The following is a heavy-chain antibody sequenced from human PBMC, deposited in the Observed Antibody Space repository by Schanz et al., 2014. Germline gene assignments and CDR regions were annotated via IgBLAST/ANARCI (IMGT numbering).Heavy chain of an antibody. J-gene: IGHJ3*02. D-gene: IGHD7-27*01. CDR2: INPDSGTT. CDR1: GYTFTASH. Sequence: QVQLVQSGAEVKKPGASVKVSCKASGYTFTASHMHWVRQAPGQGLVWMGWINPDSGTTNLAQNFQDRVTLTRDTSISTAYLELSRLRSDDTAMYYCAKTGVGRAFDIWGQGTMVTVSS. CDR3: AKTGVGRAFDI. V-gene: IGHV1-2*02.